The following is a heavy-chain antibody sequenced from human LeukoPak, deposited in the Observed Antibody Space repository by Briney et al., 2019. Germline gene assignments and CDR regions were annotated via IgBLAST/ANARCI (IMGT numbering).Heavy chain of an antibody. D-gene: IGHD4-23*01. Sequence: SETLSLTCTVSGGSISSYYWSWIRQPPGKGLEWIGYIYYSGSTNYNPFLKSRVTISVDTSKNQFSLKLSSVTAADTAVYYCARDDYGGYFDYWGQGTLVTVSS. CDR3: ARDDYGGYFDY. J-gene: IGHJ4*02. CDR1: GGSISSYY. CDR2: IYYSGST. V-gene: IGHV4-59*01.